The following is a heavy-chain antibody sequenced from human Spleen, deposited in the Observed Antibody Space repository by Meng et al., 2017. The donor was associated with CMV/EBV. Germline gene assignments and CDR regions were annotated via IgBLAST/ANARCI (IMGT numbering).Heavy chain of an antibody. CDR1: GFTFSSYS. D-gene: IGHD2-15*01. V-gene: IGHV3-48*04. Sequence: GESLKISCAASGFTFSSYSMNWVRQAPGKGLEWVSYISSSSSTIYYADSVKGRFTISRDNAKNSLYLQMNTMRAEDTAVYYCARWVEGLRLNYFDYWGQGTLVTVSS. J-gene: IGHJ4*02. CDR3: ARWVEGLRLNYFDY. CDR2: ISSSSSTI.